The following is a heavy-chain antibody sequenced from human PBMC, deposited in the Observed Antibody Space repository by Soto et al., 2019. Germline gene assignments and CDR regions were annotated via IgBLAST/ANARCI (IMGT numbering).Heavy chain of an antibody. J-gene: IGHJ6*02. CDR3: ARVVGQLVTNYYSYYGMDV. V-gene: IGHV4-31*03. Sequence: PWETLSLTCTVSGFSISSGGYYWSWIRQHPGKGRDWSGYIYYSGSNYYNQSLKSRVTISVDKSKSPFSLKLSSVTAADTAVYYCARVVGQLVTNYYSYYGMDVWGQGTTVTVSS. CDR1: GFSISSGGYY. CDR2: IYYSGSN. D-gene: IGHD4-4*01.